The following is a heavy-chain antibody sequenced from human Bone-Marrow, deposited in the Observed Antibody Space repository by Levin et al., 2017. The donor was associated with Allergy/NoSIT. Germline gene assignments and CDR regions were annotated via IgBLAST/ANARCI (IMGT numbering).Heavy chain of an antibody. CDR2: IDEDGSEK. CDR1: GFTFSNYW. J-gene: IGHJ4*02. Sequence: PGGSLRLSCAASGFTFSNYWMTWVRQAPGKGLEWVANIDEDGSEKNYVDSLKGRFTISRDNAKNSLYLQISSLRVGDMAVYYCAAGRDYWGQGTLVIVSS. CDR3: AAGRDY. D-gene: IGHD2-15*01. V-gene: IGHV3-7*01.